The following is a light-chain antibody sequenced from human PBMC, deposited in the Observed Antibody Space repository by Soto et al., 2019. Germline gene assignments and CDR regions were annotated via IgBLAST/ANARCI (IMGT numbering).Light chain of an antibody. CDR2: GNS. Sequence: QSVLTQPPSVSGAPGQRVTISCTGSSSNIGAGYDVHWYQQLPGTAPKLLIYGNSNRPSGVPDRFSGSKSGTSASLAITGLQGGDEADYYCQSYDSSLEGRGGVFGGGTKLTVL. J-gene: IGLJ2*01. CDR3: QSYDSSLEGRGGV. V-gene: IGLV1-40*01. CDR1: SSNIGAGYD.